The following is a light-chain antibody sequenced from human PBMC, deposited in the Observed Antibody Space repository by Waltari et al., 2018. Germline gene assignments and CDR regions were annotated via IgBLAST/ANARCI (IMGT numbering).Light chain of an antibody. CDR2: GAS. V-gene: IGKV3-20*01. CDR1: QSMSRY. CDR3: QHHFRLPAT. Sequence: LTQSPGTLSLSPGERATLSCRARQSMSRYLAWYQQKPGQAPRILIYGASTRATGSPDRFSGSGSGTDFSLTISGLEPEDSAVYYCQHHFRLPATFGQGTKVEIK. J-gene: IGKJ1*01.